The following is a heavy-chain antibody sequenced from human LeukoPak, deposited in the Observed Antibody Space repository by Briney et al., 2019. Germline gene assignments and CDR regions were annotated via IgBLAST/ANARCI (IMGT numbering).Heavy chain of an antibody. D-gene: IGHD3-10*01. CDR2: MYPGDSDT. CDR1: GYRFGSYW. Sequence: GESLKISCQGSGYRFGSYWIGWVRQMPGKGLEWMGTMYPGDSDTRYSPSFQGQVTMSVDKSITTAYLEWSGLKASDTAMYYCARDHGSGSGNWFDAWGPGTLVTVSS. J-gene: IGHJ5*02. CDR3: ARDHGSGSGNWFDA. V-gene: IGHV5-51*01.